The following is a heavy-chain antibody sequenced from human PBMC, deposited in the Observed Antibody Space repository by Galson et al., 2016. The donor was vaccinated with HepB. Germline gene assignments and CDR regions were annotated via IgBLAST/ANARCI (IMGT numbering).Heavy chain of an antibody. D-gene: IGHD1/OR15-1a*01. CDR3: VEQRKGAPYGMDV. V-gene: IGHV6-1*01. J-gene: IGHJ6*02. CDR1: GDSVSSNSAA. CDR2: TYYRSKWYN. Sequence: CAISGDSVSSNSAAWNWIRQSPSRGLEWLGRTYYRSKWYNDYAVSVKSRIIVNPDTSKNQFPLQLNSVTPEDTAVYYCVEQRKGAPYGMDVWGQGTTVTVS.